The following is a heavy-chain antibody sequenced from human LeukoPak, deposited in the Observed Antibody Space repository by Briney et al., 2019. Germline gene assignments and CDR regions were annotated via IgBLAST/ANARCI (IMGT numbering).Heavy chain of an antibody. CDR1: GDSVGGFY. J-gene: IGHJ5*01. CDR2: IHYSGSS. CDR3: ALAPNSNWFDF. V-gene: IGHV4-59*08. D-gene: IGHD2-8*01. Sequence: SETLSLTCSVSGDSVGGFYWNWIRQPPGKKLEWIGNIHYSGSSNYNPSLKSRVTMSIDTSRNQFFLKLSSVTAADTAVYYCALAPNSNWFDFWGQGVLVTVSS.